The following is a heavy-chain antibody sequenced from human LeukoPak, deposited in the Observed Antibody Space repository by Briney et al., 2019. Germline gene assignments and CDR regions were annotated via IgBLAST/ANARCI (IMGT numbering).Heavy chain of an antibody. CDR3: ARGSGVYYDSSGYYYG. D-gene: IGHD3-22*01. CDR2: MNPNSGNT. Sequence: GASVKVSCTASGYTFTSYDINWVRQATGQGLEWMGWMNPNSGNTGYAQKFQGRVTMTRNTSISTAYMELSSLRSEDTAVYYCARGSGVYYDSSGYYYGWGQGTLVSVSS. J-gene: IGHJ4*02. V-gene: IGHV1-8*01. CDR1: GYTFTSYD.